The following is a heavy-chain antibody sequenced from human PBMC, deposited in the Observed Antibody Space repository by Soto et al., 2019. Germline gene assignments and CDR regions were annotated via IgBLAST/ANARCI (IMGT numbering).Heavy chain of an antibody. CDR1: GGSFSGYY. CDR2: INHSGST. CDR3: ARGQLPPTKYNWFDP. D-gene: IGHD2-2*01. J-gene: IGHJ5*02. V-gene: IGHV4-34*01. Sequence: SETLSLTCAVYGGSFSGYYWSWIRQPPGKELEWIGEINHSGSTNYNPSLKSRVTISVDTSKNQFSLKLSSVTAADTAVYYCARGQLPPTKYNWFDPWGQGTLVTVSS.